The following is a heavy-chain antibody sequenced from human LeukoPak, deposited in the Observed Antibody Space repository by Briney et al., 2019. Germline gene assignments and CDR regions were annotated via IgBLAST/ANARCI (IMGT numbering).Heavy chain of an antibody. D-gene: IGHD2-2*01. V-gene: IGHV5-51*01. Sequence: GEPLKISCKGSGYSFTSYWIGWVRQMPGKGLEWMGIIYPGDSDTRYSPSFQGQVTISADKSISAAYLQWSSLKASDTAMYYCARHLTVPAADSYYYYYYTDVWGKGTTVTVSS. CDR2: IYPGDSDT. J-gene: IGHJ6*03. CDR1: GYSFTSYW. CDR3: ARHLTVPAADSYYYYYYTDV.